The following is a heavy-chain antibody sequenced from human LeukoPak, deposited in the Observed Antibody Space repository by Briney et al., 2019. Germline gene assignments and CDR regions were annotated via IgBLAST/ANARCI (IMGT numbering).Heavy chain of an antibody. J-gene: IGHJ4*02. V-gene: IGHV3-21*01. CDR3: ARDLEQQLVSDFDY. CDR1: EFTFSSYS. D-gene: IGHD6-13*01. CDR2: ISSSSSYI. Sequence: SGGSLRLSCAASEFTFSSYSMNWVRQAPGKGLEWVSSISSSSSYIYYADSVKGRFTISRDNAKNSLYLQMNSLRAEDTAVYYCARDLEQQLVSDFDYWGQGTLVTVSS.